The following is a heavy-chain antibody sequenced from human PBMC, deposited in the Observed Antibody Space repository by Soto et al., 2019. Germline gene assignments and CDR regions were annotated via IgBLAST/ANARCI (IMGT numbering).Heavy chain of an antibody. J-gene: IGHJ6*02. CDR2: IINIFGTA. V-gene: IGHV1-69*12. D-gene: IGHD3-3*01. CDR1: AGTFSNHV. CDR3: ARGPYEFWSGYYRPDFHSGMDV. Sequence: QVQLVQSGAEVKKPGSSVKVSCKASAGTFSNHVISWVRQAPGQGLEWMGGIINIFGTANYAQKFQGRVTITADESKSAAHMELSSLSSEDTAVSYCARGPYEFWSGYYRPDFHSGMDVWGQGTTVTVSS.